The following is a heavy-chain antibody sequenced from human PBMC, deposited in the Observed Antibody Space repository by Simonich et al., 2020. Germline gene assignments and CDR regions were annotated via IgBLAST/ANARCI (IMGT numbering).Heavy chain of an antibody. Sequence: QLQLQESGPGLVKPSETLSLTCTVSGGSISSSSSYWGRIRQPPGKGLAWIGSIYYRGGTHYNPPFKSGVTISGDTSKNQFSLKLSSVTAADTAVYYCARHKGYCSCGSCYSHWYFDLWGRGTLVTVSS. V-gene: IGHV4-39*01. CDR2: IYYRGGT. CDR3: ARHKGYCSCGSCYSHWYFDL. CDR1: GGSISSSSSY. D-gene: IGHD2-15*01. J-gene: IGHJ2*01.